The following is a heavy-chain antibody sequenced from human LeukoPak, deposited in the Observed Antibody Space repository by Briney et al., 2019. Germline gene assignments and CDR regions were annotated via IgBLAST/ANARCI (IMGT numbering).Heavy chain of an antibody. CDR3: AREDYYNSGGYYLDY. CDR1: GYSISRGYS. Sequence: SETLSLTCTVSGYSISRGYSWGWIRQPPGKGLEWIGNIYHSGSANYSPSLKSRVTISVDTSKNQFSLKLSSVTAADTAVYFCAREDYYNSGGYYLDYWGQGTLVTVSS. D-gene: IGHD3-22*01. V-gene: IGHV4-38-2*02. CDR2: IYHSGSA. J-gene: IGHJ4*02.